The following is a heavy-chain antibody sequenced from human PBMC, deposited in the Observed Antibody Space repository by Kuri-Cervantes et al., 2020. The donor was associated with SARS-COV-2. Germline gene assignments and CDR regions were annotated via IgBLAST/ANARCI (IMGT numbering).Heavy chain of an antibody. V-gene: IGHV1-18*01. CDR3: ASDGVSGSLSLDF. CDR1: GYTFTSYG. J-gene: IGHJ4*02. Sequence: ASVKVSCKASGYTFTSYGTSWVRQAPGQGLEWMGWISAYNGNTNYAQKLQGRVTMTTDTSTTTAYLELSGLKSEDTALYYCASDGVSGSLSLDFWGQGTLVTVSS. CDR2: ISAYNGNT. D-gene: IGHD6-19*01.